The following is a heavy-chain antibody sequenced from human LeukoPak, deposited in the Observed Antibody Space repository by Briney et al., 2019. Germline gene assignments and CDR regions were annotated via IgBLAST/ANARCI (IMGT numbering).Heavy chain of an antibody. Sequence: SETLSLTCTVSGGYISSSSYYWGWIRQPPRKGLESIGTIYYSGSTYYNPSLKSRVTISVDTSKNQFSLKLSSVTAADTAVYYCARQGSGNYLSPVNYWGQGTLVTVSS. J-gene: IGHJ4*02. CDR3: ARQGSGNYLSPVNY. V-gene: IGHV4-39*01. CDR1: GGYISSSSYY. D-gene: IGHD1-26*01. CDR2: IYYSGST.